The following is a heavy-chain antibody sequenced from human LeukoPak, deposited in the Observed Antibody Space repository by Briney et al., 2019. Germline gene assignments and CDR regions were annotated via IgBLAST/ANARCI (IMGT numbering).Heavy chain of an antibody. Sequence: GRSLRLSCAASGFTFVDYAMHWVRQAPGKGLEWVSSISTSSSYIYYADSVRGRFTISRDNAKNSLYLQMNSLRAEDTAVYYCARGRTAFDIWGQGTMVTVSS. V-gene: IGHV3-21*01. CDR1: GFTFVDYA. CDR2: ISTSSSYI. J-gene: IGHJ3*02. CDR3: ARGRTAFDI.